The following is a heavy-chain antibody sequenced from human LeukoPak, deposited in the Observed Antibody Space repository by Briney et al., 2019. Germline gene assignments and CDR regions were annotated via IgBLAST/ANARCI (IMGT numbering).Heavy chain of an antibody. CDR1: GFTFSSYA. CDR3: AKEVVLWFGELRPEY. V-gene: IGHV3-30*04. CDR2: ISYDGSNK. D-gene: IGHD3-10*01. J-gene: IGHJ4*02. Sequence: GGSLRLSCAASGFTFSSYAMHWVRQAPGKGLEWVAVISYDGSNKYYADSVRGRFTISRDNSKNTLYLQMNSLRAEDTAVYYCAKEVVLWFGELRPEYWGQGTLVTVSS.